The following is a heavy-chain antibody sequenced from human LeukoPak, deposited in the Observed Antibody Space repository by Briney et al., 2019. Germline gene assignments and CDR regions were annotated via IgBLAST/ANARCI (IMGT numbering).Heavy chain of an antibody. Sequence: GGSLRLSCAASGFTFGIYAMSWVRQAPGKGLEWVSGISGSGDNTYYADSVKGRFTISRDNSKNPLYLQMNSLRADDTAVYYCAKGGLVHRFDPWGQGTLVTVSS. V-gene: IGHV3-23*01. J-gene: IGHJ5*02. CDR3: AKGGLVHRFDP. CDR1: GFTFGIYA. CDR2: ISGSGDNT.